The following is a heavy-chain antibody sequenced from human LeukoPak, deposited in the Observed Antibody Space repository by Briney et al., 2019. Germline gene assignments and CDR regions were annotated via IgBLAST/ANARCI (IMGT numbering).Heavy chain of an antibody. CDR2: ISSSSSYI. Sequence: PGGSPRLSCAASGFTFSSYSMNWVRQAPGKGLEWVSSISSSSSYIYYADSVKGRFTISRDNAKNSLYLQMNSLRAEDTAVYYCARDTSVGRIDYWGQGTLVTVSS. D-gene: IGHD1-14*01. V-gene: IGHV3-21*01. J-gene: IGHJ4*02. CDR1: GFTFSSYS. CDR3: ARDTSVGRIDY.